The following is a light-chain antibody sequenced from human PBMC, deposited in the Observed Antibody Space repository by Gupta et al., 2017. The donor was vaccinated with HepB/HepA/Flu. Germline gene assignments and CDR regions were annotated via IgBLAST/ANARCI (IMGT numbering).Light chain of an antibody. CDR2: GSS. Sequence: QSVLTQPPSVSGAPGQGVTIPCTGSSSNIGAGYDVHWYQHLPGTAPKLVIYGSSNRPSGVPDRFSGSKSGTSASLASTGLQAEDEADYYCQSYDSSLSAYVFGSGTKVTVL. CDR1: SSNIGAGYD. V-gene: IGLV1-40*01. CDR3: QSYDSSLSAYV. J-gene: IGLJ1*01.